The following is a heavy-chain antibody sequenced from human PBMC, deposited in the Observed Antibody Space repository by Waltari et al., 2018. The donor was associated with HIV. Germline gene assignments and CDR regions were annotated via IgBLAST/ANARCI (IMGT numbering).Heavy chain of an antibody. CDR2: MNPNSGNT. D-gene: IGHD2-15*01. CDR1: EYTFTNYD. Sequence: QVQLVQSGAEVKKPGASVKVSCKASEYTFTNYDINWVRQATGQGLEWMGWMNPNSGNTGYVQKFQGRVSMTRDTSTSVAYLELSSLTSEDTAVYYCARRHQVVGLYHHGMDVWGQGTTVTVSS. V-gene: IGHV1-8*01. J-gene: IGHJ6*02. CDR3: ARRHQVVGLYHHGMDV.